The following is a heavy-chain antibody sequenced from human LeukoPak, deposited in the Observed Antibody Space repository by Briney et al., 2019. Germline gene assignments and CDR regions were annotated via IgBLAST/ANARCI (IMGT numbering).Heavy chain of an antibody. Sequence: PGGSLRLSCTVSGFTFSSYWMHWVRQAPGMGLVWVSRINTDGSTTSYADSVKGRFTISRDNAKNTLYLHVNSLRAEDTAVYYCARGGLEPVDYWGQGTLVTVSS. J-gene: IGHJ4*02. D-gene: IGHD5-24*01. V-gene: IGHV3-74*01. CDR3: ARGGLEPVDY. CDR1: GFTFSSYW. CDR2: INTDGSTT.